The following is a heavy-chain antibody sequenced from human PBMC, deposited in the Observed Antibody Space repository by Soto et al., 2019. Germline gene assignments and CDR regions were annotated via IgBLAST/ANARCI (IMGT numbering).Heavy chain of an antibody. Sequence: GASVKVSCKASGYTLTAFHMHWVRQAPGLGLEWMGIINPSLGHSNTAQRFQGRVTMTWDTSTSTLYMELSSLRSDDTAVYYCARAPYSSSSFFFDYWGQGTPVTVSS. D-gene: IGHD6-6*01. CDR1: GYTLTAFH. CDR3: ARAPYSSSSFFFDY. CDR2: INPSLGHS. J-gene: IGHJ4*02. V-gene: IGHV1-46*01.